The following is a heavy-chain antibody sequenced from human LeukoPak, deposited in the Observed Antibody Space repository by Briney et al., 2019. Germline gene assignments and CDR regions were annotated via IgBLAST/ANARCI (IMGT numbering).Heavy chain of an antibody. V-gene: IGHV3-23*01. D-gene: IGHD3-3*01. CDR1: GFTFSSYA. J-gene: IGHJ6*02. CDR2: ISGSGGST. CDR3: ARDAYYDFWSGYYTQIYYYYYGMDV. Sequence: GGSLRLSCAASGFTFSSYAMSWVRQAPGKGLEWVSAISGSGGSTYYADSVKGRFTISRDNSKNTLYLQMNSLRAEDTAVYYCARDAYYDFWSGYYTQIYYYYYGMDVWGQGTTVTVSS.